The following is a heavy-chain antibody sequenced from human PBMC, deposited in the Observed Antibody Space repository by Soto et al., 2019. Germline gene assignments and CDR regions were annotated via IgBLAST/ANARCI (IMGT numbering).Heavy chain of an antibody. CDR2: INPNSGGT. CDR3: ARESGDYYDSSGYYTFDI. V-gene: IGHV1-2*04. D-gene: IGHD3-22*01. J-gene: IGHJ3*02. CDR1: GYTFTGYY. Sequence: ASVKVSCKASGYTFTGYYMHWVRQAPGQGLEWMGWINPNSGGTNYAQKFQGWVTMTRDTSISTAYMELSRLRSDDTAVYYCARESGDYYDSSGYYTFDIWGQGTMVTVSS.